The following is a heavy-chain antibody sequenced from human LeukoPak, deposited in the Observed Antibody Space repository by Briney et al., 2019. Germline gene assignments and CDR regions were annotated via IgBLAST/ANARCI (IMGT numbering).Heavy chain of an antibody. J-gene: IGHJ4*02. V-gene: IGHV6-1*01. Sequence: SQTLSLTCVVSGDSVSSKNGAWNWIRQSPSRGLEWLGGTYYRSKWYNDYAASMEGRMTISHDTSKNQYSLHLNSVTPDDTAVYYCARDFGTTGWHTFDYWGQGTLVTVSS. CDR3: ARDFGTTGWHTFDY. CDR2: TYYRSKWYN. CDR1: GDSVSSKNGA. D-gene: IGHD6-19*01.